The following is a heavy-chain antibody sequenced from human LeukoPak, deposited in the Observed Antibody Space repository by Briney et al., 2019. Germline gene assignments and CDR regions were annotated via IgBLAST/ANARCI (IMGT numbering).Heavy chain of an antibody. Sequence: SQTLSLTCAISGDSVSSNTAAWNWIRQSPSRGLEWLGRTYYRSKWKSDYAVSLRGRINISPATSKNQFSLQLNSVSPEDTAVYYCARLVGNSPDYWGQGALVTVSS. CDR1: GDSVSSNTAA. CDR2: TYYRSKWKS. V-gene: IGHV6-1*01. D-gene: IGHD2/OR15-2a*01. CDR3: ARLVGNSPDY. J-gene: IGHJ4*02.